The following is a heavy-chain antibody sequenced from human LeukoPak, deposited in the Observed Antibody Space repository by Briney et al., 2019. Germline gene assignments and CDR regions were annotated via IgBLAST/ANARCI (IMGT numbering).Heavy chain of an antibody. Sequence: GESLEISCKGSQYTFSNYWIGWVRQMPGKGLEGMGLIYPGNSDTRYGPSFKGQVTISVDKSITTAYLQWSSLKASDTAMYYCASLSYSYESSGFDSWGQGTLVIVSS. CDR2: IYPGNSDT. J-gene: IGHJ5*01. D-gene: IGHD3-22*01. CDR1: QYTFSNYW. CDR3: ASLSYSYESSGFDS. V-gene: IGHV5-51*01.